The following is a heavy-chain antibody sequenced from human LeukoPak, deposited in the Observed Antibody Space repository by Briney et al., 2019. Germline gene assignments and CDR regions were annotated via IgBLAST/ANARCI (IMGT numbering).Heavy chain of an antibody. V-gene: IGHV3-48*04. Sequence: GGPLRLSCAASGFTFSSYSMNWVRQAPGKGLEWVSYISSSSSTIYYADSVKGRFTISRDNAKNSLYLQMNSLRAEDTAVYYCAREIRDYYISSAAFDIWGQGTMVTVSS. CDR2: ISSSSSTI. J-gene: IGHJ3*02. CDR3: AREIRDYYISSAAFDI. CDR1: GFTFSSYS. D-gene: IGHD3-10*01.